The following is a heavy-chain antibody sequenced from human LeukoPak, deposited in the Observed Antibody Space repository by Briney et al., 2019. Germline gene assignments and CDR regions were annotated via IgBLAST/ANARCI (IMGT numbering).Heavy chain of an antibody. D-gene: IGHD6-19*01. V-gene: IGHV3-48*03. Sequence: GGSLRLSCAASGFTFSSYEMNWVRQAPGKGLEWVSYISSSGNTIYYADSVMGRFTISRDNAKNSLYLQMSSLRAEDTALYYCAREPFPQYISGWNRDFWGQGTLVTVSS. CDR3: AREPFPQYISGWNRDF. J-gene: IGHJ4*02. CDR2: ISSSGNTI. CDR1: GFTFSSYE.